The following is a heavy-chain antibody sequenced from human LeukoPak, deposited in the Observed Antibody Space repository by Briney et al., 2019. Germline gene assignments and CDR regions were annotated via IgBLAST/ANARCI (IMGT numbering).Heavy chain of an antibody. V-gene: IGHV4-61*02. CDR2: IYTSGST. CDR3: ARDPYSSGWYGDRRGYAFDI. Sequence: KPSETLSLTCTVSGGSISSGSYYWSWIRQPAGKGLEWIGRIYTSGSTNYNPSLKSRVTISVDTSKNQFSLKLSSVTAADTAVYYCARDPYSSGWYGDRRGYAFDIWGQGTMVTVSS. J-gene: IGHJ3*02. CDR1: GGSISSGSYY. D-gene: IGHD6-19*01.